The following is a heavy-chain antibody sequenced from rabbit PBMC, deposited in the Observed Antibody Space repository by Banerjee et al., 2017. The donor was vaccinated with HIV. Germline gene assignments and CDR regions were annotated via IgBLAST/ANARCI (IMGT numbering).Heavy chain of an antibody. Sequence: QEQLVESGGGLVQPEGSLTLTCTASGIDFSIYYYMCWVRQAPGKGLEWIACIYAGSRGSTYYASWAKGRFTISKTSSTTVTLQMTSLTAADTATYFCARERGIYDDYGDYGLWGQGTLVTVS. CDR2: IYAGSRGST. J-gene: IGHJ4*01. CDR1: GIDFSIYYY. V-gene: IGHV1S45*01. D-gene: IGHD2-1*01. CDR3: ARERGIYDDYGDYGL.